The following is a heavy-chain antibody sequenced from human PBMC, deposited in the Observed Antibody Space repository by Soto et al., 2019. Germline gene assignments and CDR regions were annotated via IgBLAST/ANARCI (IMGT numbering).Heavy chain of an antibody. Sequence: QITLKESGPALVKPTQTLTLTCTISGFSLSTGGVGGGWIRPPPGKALEWLALIYWDDDKRYSPSLRSRLTITNDTSKNQVVLTMTNIDPVDTATYYCAHSRCGGDCLQSYSSHYYYGMDVWGQGTTVTVSS. J-gene: IGHJ6*02. CDR3: AHSRCGGDCLQSYSSHYYYGMDV. CDR1: GFSLSTGGVG. D-gene: IGHD2-21*02. CDR2: IYWDDDK. V-gene: IGHV2-5*02.